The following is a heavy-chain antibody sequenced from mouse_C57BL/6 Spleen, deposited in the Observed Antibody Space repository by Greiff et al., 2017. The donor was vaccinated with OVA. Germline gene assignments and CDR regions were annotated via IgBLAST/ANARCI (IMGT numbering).Heavy chain of an antibody. CDR2: INPNNGGT. D-gene: IGHD4-1*01. J-gene: IGHJ1*03. CDR1: GYTFTDYY. Sequence: EGQRQQSGPELVKPGGSVKISCKASGYTFTDYYMNWVKQSHGKSLEWIGDINPNNGGTSYNQKFKGKATLTVDKSSSTAYMELRSLTSEDSAVYYCARGGGTRYFDVWGTGTTVTVSS. CDR3: ARGGGTRYFDV. V-gene: IGHV1-26*01.